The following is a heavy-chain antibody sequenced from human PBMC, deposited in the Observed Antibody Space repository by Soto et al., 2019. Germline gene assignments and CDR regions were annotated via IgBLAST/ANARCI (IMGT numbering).Heavy chain of an antibody. J-gene: IGHJ6*03. CDR2: IYYSGST. CDR3: ARDSIDYYYYYMDV. Sequence: SETLSLTCTVSGGSISSGGYYWSWIRQHPGKGLEWIGYIYYSGSTYYNPSLKSRVTISVDTSKNQFSLKLSSVTAADTAVYYCARDSIDYYYYYMDVWGKGTTVTVSS. CDR1: GGSISSGGYY. V-gene: IGHV4-31*03.